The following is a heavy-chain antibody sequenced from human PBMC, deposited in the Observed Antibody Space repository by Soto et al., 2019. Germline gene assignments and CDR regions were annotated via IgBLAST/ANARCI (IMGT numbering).Heavy chain of an antibody. D-gene: IGHD3-16*01. CDR3: ARHFDYDWFDP. CDR1: GGSISSYY. Sequence: QVQLQESGPGLVKPSETLSLPCTVSGGSISSYYWSWIRQPPGKGLEWIGYIDYSGSTNYNPSLKGRVTIAIDTSKNQFSLKLSSVTAADTAEYYWARHFDYDWFDPWGQGTLVTVSS. V-gene: IGHV4-59*08. CDR2: IDYSGST. J-gene: IGHJ5*02.